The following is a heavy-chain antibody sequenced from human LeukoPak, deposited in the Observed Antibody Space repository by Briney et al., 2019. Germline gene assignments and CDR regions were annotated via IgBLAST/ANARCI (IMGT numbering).Heavy chain of an antibody. J-gene: IGHJ5*02. CDR2: ISGSGGST. V-gene: IGHV3-23*01. Sequence: PGGSLRLSCAASGFTFSTYAMTWVRQAPGKGLEWVSAISGSGGSTYYADSVKGRFTISRDNSKNTLYLQMNSLRAEDTAVYYCAKDVRVNSPPHWFDPWGQGTLVTVSS. CDR3: AKDVRVNSPPHWFDP. CDR1: GFTFSTYA. D-gene: IGHD3-10*01.